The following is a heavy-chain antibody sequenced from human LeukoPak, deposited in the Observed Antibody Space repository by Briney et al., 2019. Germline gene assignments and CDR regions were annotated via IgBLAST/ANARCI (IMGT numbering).Heavy chain of an antibody. CDR3: ARVAYHDFWSGYYTDYYYYMDV. J-gene: IGHJ6*03. CDR1: GFTFSSFG. CDR2: INWNGGST. Sequence: PGGSLRLSCAASGFTFSSFGMSWVRQAPGKGLEWVSGINWNGGSTGYADSVKGRFTISRDNAKNSLYLQMNSLRAEDTALYYCARVAYHDFWSGYYTDYYYYMDVWGKGTTVTVSS. D-gene: IGHD3-3*01. V-gene: IGHV3-20*04.